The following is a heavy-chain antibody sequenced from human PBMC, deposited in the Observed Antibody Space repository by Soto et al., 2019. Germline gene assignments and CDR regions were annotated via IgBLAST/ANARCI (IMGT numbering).Heavy chain of an antibody. CDR3: AKDRPRRTYGYFFDY. CDR1: GGSISSGGYS. CDR2: IYHSGST. Sequence: SETLSLTCAVSGGSISSGGYSWSWIRQPPGKGLEWIGYIYHSGSTYYNPSLKSRVTISVDRSKNTVSLHMNSLRAEDTALYYCAKDRPRRTYGYFFDYWGQGTPVTVSS. J-gene: IGHJ4*02. D-gene: IGHD3-10*01. V-gene: IGHV4-30-2*01.